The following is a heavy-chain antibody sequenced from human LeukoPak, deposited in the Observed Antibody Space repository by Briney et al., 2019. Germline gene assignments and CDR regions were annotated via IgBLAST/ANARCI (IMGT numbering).Heavy chain of an antibody. CDR3: ARVHSNSPYYMDV. V-gene: IGHV4-61*10. D-gene: IGHD4-11*01. J-gene: IGHJ6*03. Sequence: SETLSLTCTVSGGSISSGSYYWSWIRQPAGKGLEWIGSMYYGGTTYSNPSLKSRVTISIDTSKNQFSLKLSSVTAADTAVYYCARVHSNSPYYMDVWGKGTTVTVSS. CDR2: MYYGGTT. CDR1: GGSISSGSYY.